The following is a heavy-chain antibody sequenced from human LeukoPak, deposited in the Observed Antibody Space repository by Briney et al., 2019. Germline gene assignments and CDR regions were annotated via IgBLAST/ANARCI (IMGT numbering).Heavy chain of an antibody. D-gene: IGHD3-22*01. CDR1: GGSISSSSYY. V-gene: IGHV4-39*07. CDR3: ARAPDSSDPPDFDY. J-gene: IGHJ4*02. CDR2: IYYSGST. Sequence: SETLSLTCTVSGGSISSSSYYWGWIRQPPGKGLEWIGSIYYSGSTYYNPSLKSRVTISVDTSKNQFSLKLSSVTAADTAVYYCARAPDSSDPPDFDYWGQGTLVTVSS.